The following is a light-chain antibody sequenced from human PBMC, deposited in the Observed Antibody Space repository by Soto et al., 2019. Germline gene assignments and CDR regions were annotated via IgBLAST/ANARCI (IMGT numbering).Light chain of an antibody. CDR2: EVS. CDR1: SSDVGGYNY. J-gene: IGLJ2*01. CDR3: SSYAGRNIS. V-gene: IGLV2-8*01. Sequence: QSVLTQPPSASGSPGQSVTVSCTGTSSDVGGYNYVSWYQHHPGKAPKLMIYEVSKRPSGVPDRFSGSKSGNTASLTVSGLQAEDEADYYCSSYAGRNISFGGGTKLTVL.